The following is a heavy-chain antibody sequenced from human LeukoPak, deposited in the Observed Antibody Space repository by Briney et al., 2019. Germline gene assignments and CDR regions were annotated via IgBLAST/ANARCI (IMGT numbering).Heavy chain of an antibody. CDR1: GGSISSYY. V-gene: IGHV4-4*07. CDR2: IYTSGST. D-gene: IGHD1-26*01. CDR3: ARISESGSYSYNWFDP. Sequence: SESLSLTCTVSGGSISSYYWSWIRQPAGKGLEWIGRIYTSGSTNYNPSLKSRVTMSVDTSKNQFSLKLSSVTAADTAVYYCARISESGSYSYNWFDPWGQGTLVTVS. J-gene: IGHJ5*02.